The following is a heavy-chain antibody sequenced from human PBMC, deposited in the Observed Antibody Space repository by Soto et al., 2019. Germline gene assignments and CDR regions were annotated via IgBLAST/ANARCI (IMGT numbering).Heavy chain of an antibody. D-gene: IGHD6-19*01. V-gene: IGHV3-30-3*01. J-gene: IGHJ4*02. CDR3: ARVPYSSDSAWWADY. CDR2: ISYYGSNK. CDR1: GFTFSSYA. Sequence: QVQLVESGGGVVQPGRSLGLLCAASGFTFSSYAMQWVRQAPGKGLEWVAVISYYGSNKYYADSVEGRFTISRDNSKNTLYLQMHSLRAEDTAMYYCARVPYSSDSAWWADYWGQGTLVTVSS.